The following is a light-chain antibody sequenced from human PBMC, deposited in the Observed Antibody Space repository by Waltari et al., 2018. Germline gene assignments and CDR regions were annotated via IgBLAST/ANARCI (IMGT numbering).Light chain of an antibody. CDR1: QSVSSN. V-gene: IGKV3-15*01. CDR3: QQYNNWQRT. J-gene: IGKJ1*01. Sequence: ETVMTQSPATLSVSPGERATLSCRASQSVSSNLAWYQQKPGQAPRLLIYGASTRATGIPARFSGSGSGTEFTLIISSLQSEDFAVYYCQQYNNWQRTFGQGTKVEIK. CDR2: GAS.